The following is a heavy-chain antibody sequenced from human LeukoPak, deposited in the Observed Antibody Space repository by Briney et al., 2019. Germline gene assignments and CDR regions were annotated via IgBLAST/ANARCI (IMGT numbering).Heavy chain of an antibody. D-gene: IGHD6-19*01. CDR2: INPNSGGT. V-gene: IGHV1-2*02. J-gene: IGHJ4*02. CDR3: ARDGDSSGWYPPSNDY. CDR1: GYTFTGYY. Sequence: ASVKVSCKASGYTFTGYYMHWVRQAPGQGLEWMGWINPNSGGTNYAQKFQGRVTMTRDTSISTAYMELSRLRSDDTAVYYCARDGDSSGWYPPSNDYWGQGTLVTVSS.